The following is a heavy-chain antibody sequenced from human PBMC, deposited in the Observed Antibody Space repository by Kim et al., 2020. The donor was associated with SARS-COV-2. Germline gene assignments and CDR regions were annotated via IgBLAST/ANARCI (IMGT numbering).Heavy chain of an antibody. D-gene: IGHD3-10*01. V-gene: IGHV4-61*01. J-gene: IGHJ6*02. CDR1: GGSVSSGSYY. Sequence: SETLSLTCTVSGGSVSSGSYYWSWIRQPPGKGLEWIGYIYYSGSTNYNPSLKSRVTISVDTSKNQFSLKLSSVTAADTAVYYCARDQGWFGELLGDYYYSGMDVWGQGPTGTVSS. CDR3: ARDQGWFGELLGDYYYSGMDV. CDR2: IYYSGST.